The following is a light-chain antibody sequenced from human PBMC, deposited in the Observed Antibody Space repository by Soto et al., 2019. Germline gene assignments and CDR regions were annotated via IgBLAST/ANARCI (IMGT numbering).Light chain of an antibody. CDR1: SGHSSYA. CDR3: QTWGTGPV. J-gene: IGLJ3*02. V-gene: IGLV4-69*02. Sequence: QSVLTQSPSASASLGASVKLTCTLSSGHSSYAIALHQQQPEKGPRFLMYLNSDGSHSKGDGIPDRFSGSSSGAERYLTISSLQSEDEADYYCQTWGTGPVVGGGTKVTVL. CDR2: LNSDGSH.